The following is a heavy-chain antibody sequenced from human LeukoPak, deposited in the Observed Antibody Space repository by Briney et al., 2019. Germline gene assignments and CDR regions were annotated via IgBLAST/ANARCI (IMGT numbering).Heavy chain of an antibody. CDR2: IIPIFGTA. CDR1: GGTFSSYA. J-gene: IGHJ4*02. V-gene: IGHV1-69*05. Sequence: GASVKLSCKASGGTFSSYAISCVRQAPGQGLEWMGRIIPIFGTANYAQKFQGRVTITTDESTSTAYMELSSLRSEDTAVHYCAGDVSHQEDGGYYFDYWGQGTLVTVSS. CDR3: AGDVSHQEDGGYYFDY. D-gene: IGHD3-16*01.